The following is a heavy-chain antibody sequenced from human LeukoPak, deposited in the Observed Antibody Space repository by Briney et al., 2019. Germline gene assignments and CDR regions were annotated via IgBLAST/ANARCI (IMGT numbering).Heavy chain of an antibody. CDR1: GYTFTDYY. J-gene: IGHJ6*03. V-gene: IGHV1-69-2*01. CDR3: ATDYAFGLRFLEWPYYMDV. Sequence: ASVKVSCKVSGYTFTDYYMRWVQQAPGKGLEWMGLVDPEDGETIYAEKFQGRVTITADTSTDTAYMELSSLRSGDTAVYYCATDYAFGLRFLEWPYYMDVWGKGTTVTVSS. CDR2: VDPEDGET. D-gene: IGHD3-3*01.